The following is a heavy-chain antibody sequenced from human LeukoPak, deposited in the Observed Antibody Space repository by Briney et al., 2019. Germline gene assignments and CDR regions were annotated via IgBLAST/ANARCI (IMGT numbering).Heavy chain of an antibody. CDR1: GFTFSSYG. D-gene: IGHD6-13*01. CDR3: AWSSSWYYFDY. CDR2: ISSSSSTI. V-gene: IGHV3-48*01. J-gene: IGHJ4*02. Sequence: GRSLRLSCAASGFTFSSYGMHWVRQAPGKGLEWVSYISSSSSTIYYADSVKGRFTISRDNSKNTLYLQINSLRADDTAIYYCAWSSSWYYFDYWGQGSLVTVSS.